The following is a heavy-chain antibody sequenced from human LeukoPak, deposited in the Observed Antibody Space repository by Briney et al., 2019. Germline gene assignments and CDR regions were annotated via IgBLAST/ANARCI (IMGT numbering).Heavy chain of an antibody. CDR1: GGTFSSYA. CDR2: IIPIFGTA. CDR3: ARDLRPSANYYDSSGFEY. J-gene: IGHJ4*02. V-gene: IGHV1-69*01. D-gene: IGHD3-22*01. Sequence: GASVKVSCKASGGTFSSYAISWVRQAPGQGLEWMGGIIPIFGTANYAQKFQGRVTITADESTSTAYMELSSLRSEDTAVYYCARDLRPSANYYDSSGFEYWGQGTLVTVSS.